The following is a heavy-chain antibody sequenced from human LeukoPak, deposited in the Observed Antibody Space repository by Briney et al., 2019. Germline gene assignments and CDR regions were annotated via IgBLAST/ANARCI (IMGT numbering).Heavy chain of an antibody. D-gene: IGHD6-13*01. CDR3: ATEYWYRHDY. Sequence: GGSLRLSCATSGFNFNYYFMAWVRQAPGKGLEWLATIDKDGSGTEYIDSVRGRFTISRDNTKKSKHLQMSSLSADDTAVYFCATEYWYRHDYWGQGTLVTVSS. V-gene: IGHV3-7*01. CDR2: IDKDGSGT. J-gene: IGHJ4*02. CDR1: GFNFNYYF.